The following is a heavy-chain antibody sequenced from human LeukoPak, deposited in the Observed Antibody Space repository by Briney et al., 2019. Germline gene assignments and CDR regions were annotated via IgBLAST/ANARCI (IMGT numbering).Heavy chain of an antibody. V-gene: IGHV3-74*01. Sequence: PGESLRLSCAASGFTFSSYWMHWVRQGPGKGLVWVSRINSDGSSTTYADSVKGRFTISRDNAKNTLYLQMNSLRAEDTAVYYCARGSYGYDYWGQGTLVTVSS. CDR3: ARGSYGYDY. CDR1: GFTFSSYW. D-gene: IGHD5-18*01. CDR2: INSDGSST. J-gene: IGHJ4*02.